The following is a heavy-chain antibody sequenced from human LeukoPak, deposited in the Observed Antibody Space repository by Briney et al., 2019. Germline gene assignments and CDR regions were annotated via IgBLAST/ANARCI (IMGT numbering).Heavy chain of an antibody. CDR2: IYWNDDK. V-gene: IGHV2-5*01. D-gene: IGHD3-22*01. Sequence: ESGPTLVKPTQTLTLTCTFSGFSLSTSGVGVGWIRQPPGKALEWLALIYWNDDKRYSPSLKSRLTTTKDTSKNQVVLTMTNMDPVDTATYYCAHSLYYYDSSGYRNWYFDLWGRGTLVTVSS. CDR1: GFSLSTSGVG. J-gene: IGHJ2*01. CDR3: AHSLYYYDSSGYRNWYFDL.